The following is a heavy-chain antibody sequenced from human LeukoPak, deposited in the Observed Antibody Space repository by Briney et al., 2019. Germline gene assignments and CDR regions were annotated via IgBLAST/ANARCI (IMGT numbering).Heavy chain of an antibody. CDR2: ISAYNGNT. Sequence: GASVKVSCKASGYTFTSYGISWVRQAPGQGLEWMGWISAYNGNTNYAQKLQGRVTMTTDTSTSTASMELRGLRFDDTAVYYCARATWGYYTSIDAFDIWGQGTMVTVSS. CDR3: ARATWGYYTSIDAFDI. V-gene: IGHV1-18*01. D-gene: IGHD3-22*01. J-gene: IGHJ3*02. CDR1: GYTFTSYG.